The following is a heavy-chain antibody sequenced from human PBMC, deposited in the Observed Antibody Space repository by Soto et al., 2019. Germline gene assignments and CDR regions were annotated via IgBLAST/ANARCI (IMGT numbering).Heavy chain of an antibody. V-gene: IGHV1-8*01. J-gene: IGHJ4*02. CDR2: TNPKSGYT. Sequence: QVQLVQSGAEVKKPGASVKVSCKASGYTFRNYDINWVRQATGQGLEWVGWTNPKSGYTGYAQKFQDRVNMTRGSSINADYMELNSLRSEDTAGYYCARTDGDLDYWGQGTLGTVSS. CDR3: ARTDGDLDY. D-gene: IGHD4-17*01. CDR1: GYTFRNYD.